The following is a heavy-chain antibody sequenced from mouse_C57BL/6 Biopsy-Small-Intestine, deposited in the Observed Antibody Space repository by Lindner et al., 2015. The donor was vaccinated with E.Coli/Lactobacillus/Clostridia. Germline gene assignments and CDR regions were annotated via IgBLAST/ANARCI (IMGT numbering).Heavy chain of an antibody. D-gene: IGHD3-1*01. Sequence: SVKVSCKASGGTFSSYSISWVRQAPGQGLEWMGGIIPILGTANYAQKFQGRVTITADESTGTAYMDLNSLRSEDTAVYYCASYVFRKGSSAEKHHAMGWFDPWGQGTLVTVSS. J-gene: IGHJ4*01. V-gene: IGHV1-81*01. CDR2: IIPILGTA. CDR3: ASYVFRKGSSAEKHHAMGWFDP. CDR1: GGTFSSYS.